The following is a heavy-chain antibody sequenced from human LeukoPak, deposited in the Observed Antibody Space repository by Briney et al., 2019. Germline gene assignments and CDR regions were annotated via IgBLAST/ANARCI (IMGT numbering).Heavy chain of an antibody. CDR2: ISVYNGNT. CDR3: ARERGFGDYSFDY. D-gene: IGHD4-17*01. J-gene: IGHJ4*02. Sequence: GASVKVSCKAFGYTFTNFGISWVRQAPGQGLEWMGWISVYNGNTKYAEKLQGRVTMTTDTSTSTVYMELRSLRSDDTAVYYCARERGFGDYSFDYWGQGAVVTVSS. V-gene: IGHV1-18*01. CDR1: GYTFTNFG.